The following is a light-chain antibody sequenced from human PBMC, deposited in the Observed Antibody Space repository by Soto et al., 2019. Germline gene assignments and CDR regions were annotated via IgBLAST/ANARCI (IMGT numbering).Light chain of an antibody. CDR3: QQSYNTPRT. V-gene: IGKV1-39*01. J-gene: IGKJ1*01. CDR1: QPISDY. Sequence: DIQMTQSPSSLSSSVGERLNITCRTSQPISDYLNWYQQKPGKAPSLLIYTASNLQTGVPSRFSGSGSGTHFTLTISSLQTEDFATYSCQQSYNTPRTFGQGTKVDIK. CDR2: TAS.